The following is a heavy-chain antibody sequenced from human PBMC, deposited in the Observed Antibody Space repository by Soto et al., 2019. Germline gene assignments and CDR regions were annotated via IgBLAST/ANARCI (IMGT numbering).Heavy chain of an antibody. V-gene: IGHV1-2*04. CDR2: INPNSGGT. D-gene: IGHD3-10*01. Sequence: QVQLVQSGAEVKKPGASVKVSCKASGYTFTGYYMHWVRQAPGQGLEWMGWINPNSGGTNYAQKFQGWVTMTRDTSISTAYMELIRLRSDDTAVYYCARPTYYGSGPGAFDIWGQGTMVTVSS. CDR3: ARPTYYGSGPGAFDI. CDR1: GYTFTGYY. J-gene: IGHJ3*02.